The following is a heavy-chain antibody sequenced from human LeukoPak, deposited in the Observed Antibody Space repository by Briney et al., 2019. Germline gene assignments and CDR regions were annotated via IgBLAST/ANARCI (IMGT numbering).Heavy chain of an antibody. J-gene: IGHJ4*02. CDR2: INGSGGST. CDR1: GFTFSSYA. D-gene: IGHD3-16*01. V-gene: IGHV3-23*01. CDR3: ARDQGGLGY. Sequence: PGGSLRLSCAASGFTFSSYAMNCVRQDPGKGLEWVSGINGSGGSTYYAGSVKGRFTISRDNSKNTLYLQMDSLRAEDTAVYYCARDQGGLGYWGQGTLVTVSS.